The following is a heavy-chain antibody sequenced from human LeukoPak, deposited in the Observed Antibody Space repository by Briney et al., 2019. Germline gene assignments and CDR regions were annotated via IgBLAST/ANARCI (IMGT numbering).Heavy chain of an antibody. CDR2: ISYDGSNK. V-gene: IGHV3-30*03. J-gene: IGHJ4*02. D-gene: IGHD3-10*01. CDR1: GFTFSSYG. CDR3: TTGIRGD. Sequence: GGSLRLSCAASGFTFSSYGMHWVRQAPGKGLEWVAVISYDGSNKYYADSVKGRFTISRDDSKNTLNLQTNSLKTEDTAVYYCTTGIRGDWGQGTLVTVSS.